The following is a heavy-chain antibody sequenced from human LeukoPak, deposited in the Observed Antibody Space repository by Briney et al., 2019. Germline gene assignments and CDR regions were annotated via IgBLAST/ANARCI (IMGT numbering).Heavy chain of an antibody. CDR1: GGSISSYY. CDR2: IYYSGST. Sequence: SETLSLTCTVSGGSISSYYWSWIRQPPGKGLEWIGYIYYSGSTNYNPSLKSRVTISVDTSKNQFSLKLSSVTAADTAVYYCARVRPKDIGTPFDCWGQGTLVTVSS. J-gene: IGHJ4*02. CDR3: ARVRPKDIGTPFDC. V-gene: IGHV4-59*01. D-gene: IGHD5-12*01.